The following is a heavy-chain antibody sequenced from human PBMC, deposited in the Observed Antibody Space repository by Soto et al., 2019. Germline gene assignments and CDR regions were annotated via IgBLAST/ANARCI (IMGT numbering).Heavy chain of an antibody. J-gene: IGHJ4*02. CDR2: IDGDGTRT. Sequence: EVQLVESGGGLDQPGGSLRLSCAASGFTFNTYWMHWVRQAPGKGLVWVSRIDGDGTRTNYADAVEGRFTISRDNAKNTLYLHVNSLRAEDTAMYYCAKGASGDHPFRWGQGTLVTVSS. D-gene: IGHD6-19*01. V-gene: IGHV3-74*01. CDR1: GFTFNTYW. CDR3: AKGASGDHPFR.